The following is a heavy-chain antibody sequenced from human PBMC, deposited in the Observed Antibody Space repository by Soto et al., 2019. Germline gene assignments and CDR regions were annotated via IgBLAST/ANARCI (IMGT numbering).Heavy chain of an antibody. J-gene: IGHJ3*02. Sequence: PGESLKISFKGSGYSFTSYWISWVRQMPGKGLEWMGRIDPSDSYTNYSPSFQGHVTISADKSISTAYLQWSSLKASDTAMYYCARLSTMIVVVPSAFDIWGQGTMVTVSS. D-gene: IGHD3-22*01. V-gene: IGHV5-10-1*01. CDR1: GYSFTSYW. CDR2: IDPSDSYT. CDR3: ARLSTMIVVVPSAFDI.